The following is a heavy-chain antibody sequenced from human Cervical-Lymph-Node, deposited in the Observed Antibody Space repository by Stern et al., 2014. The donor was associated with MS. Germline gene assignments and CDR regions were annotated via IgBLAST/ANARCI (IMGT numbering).Heavy chain of an antibody. V-gene: IGHV2-5*02. CDR3: AHRTAGPFDY. CDR1: GFSLSTSGLG. J-gene: IGHJ4*02. Sequence: QVTLKESGPALVKPTQTLTLTCTFSGFSLSTSGLGVGWIRQPPGEALEWLPYIYWDDQKPYIPSLKSRLTITKDPSKNQVVLTLTNVDPVDTATYYCAHRTAGPFDYWGQGTLVTVSS. CDR2: IYWDDQK.